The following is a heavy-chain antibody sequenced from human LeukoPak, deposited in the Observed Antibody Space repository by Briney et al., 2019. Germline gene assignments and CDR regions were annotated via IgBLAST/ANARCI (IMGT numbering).Heavy chain of an antibody. CDR2: IRYDGSNK. Sequence: GGSLRLSCAASGFTFSSYGMHWVRQAPGKGLEWVAFIRYDGSNKYYADSVKGRFTISRDNSKNTLYLQMNSLRAEDTAVYYCAKPKGYSSGWYRELPLDYWGQGTLVTVSS. D-gene: IGHD6-19*01. CDR3: AKPKGYSSGWYRELPLDY. J-gene: IGHJ4*02. V-gene: IGHV3-30*02. CDR1: GFTFSSYG.